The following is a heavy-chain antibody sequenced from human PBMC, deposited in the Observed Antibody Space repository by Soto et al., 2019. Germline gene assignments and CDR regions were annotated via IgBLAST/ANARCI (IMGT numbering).Heavy chain of an antibody. D-gene: IGHD2-21*02. CDR1: GYTFTSYG. V-gene: IGHV1-18*01. CDR2: ISAYNGNT. Sequence: QVQLVQSGAEVKKPGASVKVSCKASGYTFTSYGISWVRQAPGQGLEWMGWISAYNGNTNYAQKLQGRVTMTTDTSTSTAYMELRSLRSDDTAVYYCARDEDCGGDCYYAHYYYCGMDVWGQGTTVTVSS. CDR3: ARDEDCGGDCYYAHYYYCGMDV. J-gene: IGHJ6*02.